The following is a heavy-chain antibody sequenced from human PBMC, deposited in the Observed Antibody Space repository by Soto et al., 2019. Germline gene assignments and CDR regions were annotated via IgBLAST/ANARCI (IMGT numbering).Heavy chain of an antibody. V-gene: IGHV3-23*01. CDR3: AKVRTPEPYYYYYGMDV. D-gene: IGHD1-26*01. CDR2: ISGSGTST. Sequence: EVPLLGSGGGLEQPGGSLRLSCAASGFTFDNYAMSWVRQAPGKGLEWVSSISGSGTSTYYADSVKGRFTISRDNSKNTLYLQMNSLRADDTALYYCAKVRTPEPYYYYYGMDVWGQGTPVTVSS. J-gene: IGHJ6*02. CDR1: GFTFDNYA.